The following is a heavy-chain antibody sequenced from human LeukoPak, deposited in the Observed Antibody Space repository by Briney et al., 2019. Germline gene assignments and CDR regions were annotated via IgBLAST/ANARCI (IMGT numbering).Heavy chain of an antibody. CDR2: INHSGST. V-gene: IGHV4-34*01. CDR3: ARADGTDY. CDR1: GGSFSGYY. J-gene: IGHJ4*02. Sequence: SETPSLTCAVYGGSFSGYYWSWIRQPPGKGLEWIGEINHSGSTNYNPSLKSRVTISVDTSKNQFSLKLSSVTAADTAVYYCARADGTDYWGQGTLVTVSS.